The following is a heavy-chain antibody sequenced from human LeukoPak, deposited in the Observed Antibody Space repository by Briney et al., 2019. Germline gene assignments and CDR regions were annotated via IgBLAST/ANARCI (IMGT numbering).Heavy chain of an antibody. Sequence: GGSLRLSCAASGFTFSSYGMHWVRQAPGKGLEWVAFIRYDGSNKYYADSVKGRFTISRDNSKNTLYLQVNSLRAEDTAVYYCAKDRAAAGYFDYWGQGTLVTVSS. V-gene: IGHV3-30*02. J-gene: IGHJ4*02. CDR2: IRYDGSNK. CDR1: GFTFSSYG. D-gene: IGHD6-13*01. CDR3: AKDRAAAGYFDY.